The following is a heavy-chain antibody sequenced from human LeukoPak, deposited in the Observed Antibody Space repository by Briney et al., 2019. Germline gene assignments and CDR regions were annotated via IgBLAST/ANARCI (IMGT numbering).Heavy chain of an antibody. J-gene: IGHJ4*02. CDR3: ASENSSGPTS. D-gene: IGHD3-22*01. V-gene: IGHV3-30-3*01. CDR1: GFTFRSYA. CDR2: ISYDGSNK. Sequence: GGSLRLSYAGSGFTFRSYAMLGVGQAPGTGLEWVAVISYDGSNKYYADSVKGRFTISRDNSKNALYLQMHSLRAEDTAVYYCASENSSGPTSWGQGTLVTVSS.